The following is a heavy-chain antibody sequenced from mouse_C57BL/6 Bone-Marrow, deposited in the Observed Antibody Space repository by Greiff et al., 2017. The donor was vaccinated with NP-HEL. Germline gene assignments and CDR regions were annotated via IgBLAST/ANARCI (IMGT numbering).Heavy chain of an antibody. CDR2: IWRGGST. V-gene: IGHV2-5*01. D-gene: IGHD2-3*01. CDR1: GFSLTSYG. J-gene: IGHJ3*01. Sequence: VQRVESGPGLVQPSQSLSITCTVSGFSLTSYGVHWVRQSPGKGLEWLGVIWRGGSTDYNAAFMSRLSITKDNSKSQVFVKMNSLQADDTAIYYCAWLLPWFAYWGQGTLVTVSA. CDR3: AWLLPWFAY.